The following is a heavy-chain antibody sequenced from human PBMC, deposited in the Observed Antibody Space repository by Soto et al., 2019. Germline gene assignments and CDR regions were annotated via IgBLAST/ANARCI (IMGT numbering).Heavy chain of an antibody. CDR2: ISGSGGST. Sequence: GGSLRLSCAASGFTFSSYAMSWVRQAPGKGLEWVSAISGSGGSTYYADSVKGRFTISRDNSKNTLYLQMNSLRAEDTAVYYCARGVDYSSSELYYFDYWGQGTLVTVSS. V-gene: IGHV3-23*01. J-gene: IGHJ4*02. CDR3: ARGVDYSSSELYYFDY. CDR1: GFTFSSYA. D-gene: IGHD6-6*01.